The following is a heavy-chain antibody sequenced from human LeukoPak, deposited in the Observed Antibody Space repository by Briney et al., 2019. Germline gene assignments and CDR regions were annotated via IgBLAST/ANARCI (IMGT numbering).Heavy chain of an antibody. CDR2: ISYDGSNK. CDR3: ARDQILGYCSSTSCSIAPYYYYGMDV. V-gene: IGHV3-30*04. CDR1: GFTFSSYA. J-gene: IGHJ6*04. D-gene: IGHD2-2*01. Sequence: PGGSLRLSCAASGFTFSSYAMHWVRQAPGKGLEWVAVISYDGSNKYYADSVKGRFTISRDNSKNTLYLQMNSLRAKDTAVYYCARDQILGYCSSTSCSIAPYYYYGMDVWGKGTTVTVSS.